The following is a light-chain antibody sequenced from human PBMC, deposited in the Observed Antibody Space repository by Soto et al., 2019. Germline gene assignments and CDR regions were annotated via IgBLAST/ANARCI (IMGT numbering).Light chain of an antibody. CDR3: CSYAGSYTYV. CDR1: SSDVGGDNY. Sequence: QSALTQPRSVSGSPGQSVTISCTGTSSDVGGDNYVSWYQQHPGKAPRLMIYDVSERPSGVPDRFSGSKSGNTASLTISGLQDEDEADYYCCSYAGSYTYVFGTGTKLTVL. J-gene: IGLJ1*01. CDR2: DVS. V-gene: IGLV2-11*01.